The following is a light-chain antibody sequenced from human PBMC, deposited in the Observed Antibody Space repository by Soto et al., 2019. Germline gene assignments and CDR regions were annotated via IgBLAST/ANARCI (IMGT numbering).Light chain of an antibody. J-gene: IGLJ1*01. V-gene: IGLV2-8*01. CDR3: SSYAGTHIV. CDR2: DLS. CDR1: SSDVGGYNY. Sequence: QSVLPQPPSPSGSPGQSVALSCPGPSSDVGGYNYVSWYQQHPGKAPKLMIYDLSKRPSGVPDRFSGSKSGNTASLTVSGLQAEDEADYYCSSYAGTHIVFGTGTKVTVL.